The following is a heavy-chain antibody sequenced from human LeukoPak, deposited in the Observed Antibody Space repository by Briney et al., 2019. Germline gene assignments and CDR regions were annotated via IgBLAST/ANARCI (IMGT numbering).Heavy chain of an antibody. CDR3: ARDGVGGVYGDYGYFDL. J-gene: IGHJ2*01. CDR2: INPNSGGT. D-gene: IGHD4-17*01. Sequence: GASVKVSCKASGYTFTGYYMHWVRQAPGQGLEWMGWINPNSGGTNYAQKFQGRVIMTRDASISTAYMELSRLRSDDTAVYYCARDGVGGVYGDYGYFDLWGRGTLVTVSS. V-gene: IGHV1-2*02. CDR1: GYTFTGYY.